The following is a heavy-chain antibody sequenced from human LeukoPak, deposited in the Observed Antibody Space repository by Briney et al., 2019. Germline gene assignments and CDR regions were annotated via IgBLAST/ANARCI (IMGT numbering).Heavy chain of an antibody. CDR1: GFTFSSYA. D-gene: IGHD6-13*01. CDR3: ARGTHSSSWYYFDY. CDR2: ISYDGSNK. J-gene: IGHJ4*02. V-gene: IGHV3-30*04. Sequence: GRSLRLSCAASGFTFSSYAMHWVRQAPGKGLEWVAVISYDGSNKYYADSVKGRFTISRDNSKNTLYLQMNSLRAEDTAVYYCARGTHSSSWYYFDYWGQGTLVTVSS.